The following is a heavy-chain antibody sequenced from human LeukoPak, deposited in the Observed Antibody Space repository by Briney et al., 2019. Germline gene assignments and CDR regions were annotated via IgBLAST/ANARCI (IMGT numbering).Heavy chain of an antibody. Sequence: GESLRLSCAASGFTFDDYGMSWVRQAPGKGLEWVSGINWNGGSTGYADSVKGRFTISRDNAKNSLYLQMNSLRAEDTALYYCARTPTATMVRGVISSGHTYYYYMDVWGKGTTVTVSS. CDR1: GFTFDDYG. V-gene: IGHV3-20*04. J-gene: IGHJ6*03. CDR3: ARTPTATMVRGVISSGHTYYYYMDV. CDR2: INWNGGST. D-gene: IGHD3-10*01.